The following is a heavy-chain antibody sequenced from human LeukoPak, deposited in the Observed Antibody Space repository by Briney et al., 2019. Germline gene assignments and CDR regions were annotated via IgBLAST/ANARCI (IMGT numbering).Heavy chain of an antibody. CDR2: IYPGDSDT. J-gene: IGHJ5*02. D-gene: IGHD2-2*01. V-gene: IGHV5-51*01. CDR3: ARRYCSSTSCSNWFDP. Sequence: GESLKISCKGSGYSFTSYWIGWVRPMPGKGLEWMGIIYPGDSDTRYSPSFQGQVTISADKSISTAYLQWSSLKASDTAMYYCARRYCSSTSCSNWFDPWGQGTLVTVSS. CDR1: GYSFTSYW.